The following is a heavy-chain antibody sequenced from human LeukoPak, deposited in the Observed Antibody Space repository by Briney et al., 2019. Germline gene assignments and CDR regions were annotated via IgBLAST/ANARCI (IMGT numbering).Heavy chain of an antibody. V-gene: IGHV3-53*05. CDR1: GFTVSSNY. J-gene: IGHJ4*02. Sequence: GGSLRLSCAASGFTVSSNYMSWVRQAPGKGLEWVSVIYSGGSTYYADSVKGRFTISRDNSKNTLYLQMNSLRAEDAAMYYCARHRLTYYYGSGSFDYWGQGTLVTVSS. CDR2: IYSGGST. CDR3: ARHRLTYYYGSGSFDY. D-gene: IGHD3-10*01.